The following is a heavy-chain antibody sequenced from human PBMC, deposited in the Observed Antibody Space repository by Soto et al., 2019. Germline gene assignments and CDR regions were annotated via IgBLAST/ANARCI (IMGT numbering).Heavy chain of an antibody. CDR1: GFTFDDYG. CDR3: ARHAYCSSTSCRDPPWFDP. Sequence: GGSLRLSSAASGFTFDDYGMSWVCQAPGKGLEWVSDINWNGGRTGYADSVKGRFTIAIDNAKNSLYLQMNSLRAEDTALYYCARHAYCSSTSCRDPPWFDPWGRGTLVTVSS. J-gene: IGHJ5*02. CDR2: INWNGGRT. V-gene: IGHV3-20*04. D-gene: IGHD2-2*01.